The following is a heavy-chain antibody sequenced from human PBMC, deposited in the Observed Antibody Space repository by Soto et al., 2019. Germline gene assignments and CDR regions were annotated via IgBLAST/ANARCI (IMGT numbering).Heavy chain of an antibody. J-gene: IGHJ6*02. V-gene: IGHV1-46*03. CDR3: ARGPRQAYYDIFYYYYGMDV. D-gene: IGHD3-9*01. CDR2: INPSGGST. CDR1: GYTFTSYY. Sequence: ASVKVSCKASGYTFTSYYMHWVRQAPGQGLEWMGIINPSGGSTSYAQKFQGRVTMTRDTSTSTVYMELSSLRSEDTAVYYCARGPRQAYYDIFYYYYGMDVWGQGTTVTVSS.